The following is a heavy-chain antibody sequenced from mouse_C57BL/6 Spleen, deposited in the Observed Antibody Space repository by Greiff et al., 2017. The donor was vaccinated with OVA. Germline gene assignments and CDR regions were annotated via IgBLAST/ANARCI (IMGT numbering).Heavy chain of an antibody. V-gene: IGHV1-69*01. CDR3: ARIKPQFDY. Sequence: QVQLQQPGAELVMPGASVKLSCKASGYTFTSYWMHWVKQRPGQGLEWIGEIDPSDSYTNYNQKFKGKSTLTVDKSSSTAYMQLSSLTSEDSAVYYCARIKPQFDYWGQGTTVTVSS. J-gene: IGHJ2*01. CDR1: GYTFTSYW. CDR2: IDPSDSYT.